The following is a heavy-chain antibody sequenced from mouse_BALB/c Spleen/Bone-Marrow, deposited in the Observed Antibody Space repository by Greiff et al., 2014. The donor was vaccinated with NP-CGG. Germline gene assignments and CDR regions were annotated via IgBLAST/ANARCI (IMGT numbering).Heavy chain of an antibody. Sequence: VQLQQSGTVLARPGASVKMSCKASGYSFTSYWMHWVKQRPGQGLEWIGAIYPGNSDTSYNQKFKGKAKLTAVTSASTAYMELSSLTNEDSAVYYCTRRWLLNGFYAMDHWGQGTSVTVSS. J-gene: IGHJ4*01. CDR3: TRRWLLNGFYAMDH. V-gene: IGHV1-5*01. CDR1: GYSFTSYW. CDR2: IYPGNSDT. D-gene: IGHD2-3*01.